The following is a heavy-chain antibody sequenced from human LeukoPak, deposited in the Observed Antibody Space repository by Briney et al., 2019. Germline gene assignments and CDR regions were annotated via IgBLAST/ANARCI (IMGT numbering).Heavy chain of an antibody. CDR2: IYYSGST. V-gene: IGHV4-30-4*01. CDR3: ARDRYSSSWSANDAFDI. CDR1: GGSISSGDYY. D-gene: IGHD6-13*01. J-gene: IGHJ3*02. Sequence: SETLSLTCTVSGGSISSGDYYWSWIRQPPGKGLEWIGYIYYSGSTYYNPSLKSRVTISVDTSKNQFSLKLSSVTAADTAVHYCARDRYSSSWSANDAFDIWGQGTMVTVSS.